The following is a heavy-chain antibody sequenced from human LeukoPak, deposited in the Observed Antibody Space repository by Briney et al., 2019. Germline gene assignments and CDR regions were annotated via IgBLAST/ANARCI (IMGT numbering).Heavy chain of an antibody. CDR1: GFTFSIYS. J-gene: IGHJ3*02. CDR2: ISSSSSTI. Sequence: GGSLRLSCAASGFTFSIYSMNWVRQAPGKGLEWISYISSSSSTIYYADSVKGRFTISRDNAKNSLYLQMNSLRAEDTAVYYCARGGRSYCGGDCFGAFDIWGQGTMVTVSS. V-gene: IGHV3-48*01. D-gene: IGHD2-21*01. CDR3: ARGGRSYCGGDCFGAFDI.